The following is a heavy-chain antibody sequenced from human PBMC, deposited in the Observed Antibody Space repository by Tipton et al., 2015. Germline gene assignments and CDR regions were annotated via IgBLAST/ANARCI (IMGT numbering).Heavy chain of an antibody. V-gene: IGHV4-39*01. J-gene: IGHJ5*02. Sequence: TLSLTCTVSGGPMTLSSFYWGWIRQPPGKGLEWVGRIYTSGSTKYNPSLKSRVTISIDTSKNQLSLRLTSVTAADTAVYYCARYVPSGGWFDPWGQGTLVTVSS. D-gene: IGHD3-3*01. CDR2: IYTSGST. CDR1: GGPMTLSSFY. CDR3: ARYVPSGGWFDP.